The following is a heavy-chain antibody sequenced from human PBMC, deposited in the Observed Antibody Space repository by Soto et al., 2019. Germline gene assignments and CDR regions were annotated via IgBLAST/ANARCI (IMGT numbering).Heavy chain of an antibody. CDR2: IGTAGDT. CDR3: ARSSSWYSRFDY. Sequence: PGGSLRLSCAASGFTFSSYDMHWVRQATGKGLEWVSAIGTAGDTYYPGSVKGRFTISRENAKNSLYLQMNSLRAGDTAVYYCARSSSWYSRFDYWGQGSLVTVSS. D-gene: IGHD6-13*01. V-gene: IGHV3-13*01. J-gene: IGHJ4*02. CDR1: GFTFSSYD.